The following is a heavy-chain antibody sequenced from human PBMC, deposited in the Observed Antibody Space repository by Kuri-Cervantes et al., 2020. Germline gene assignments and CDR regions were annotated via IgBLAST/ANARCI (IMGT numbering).Heavy chain of an antibody. CDR1: GYTLTELS. CDR2: FDPEDGET. CDR3: ATPPGLVGATRLYFQH. V-gene: IGHV1-24*01. Sequence: GGSLRLSCKVSGYTLTELSMHWVRQAPGKGLEWMGGFDPEDGETIYAQKFLGRVTMTEDTSTDTAYMELSSLRSEDTAVYYCATPPGLVGATRLYFQHWGQGTLVTVSS. D-gene: IGHD1-26*01. J-gene: IGHJ1*01.